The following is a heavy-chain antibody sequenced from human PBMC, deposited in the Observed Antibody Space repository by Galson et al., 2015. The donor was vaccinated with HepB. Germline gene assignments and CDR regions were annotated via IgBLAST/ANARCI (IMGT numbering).Heavy chain of an antibody. Sequence: SLRLSCAASGFTFSSYGMHWVRQAPGKGLEWVAVISYDGSNKYYADSVKGRFTISRDNSKNTLYLQMNSLRAEDTAVYYCAKSADDENWFDPWGQGTLVTVSS. CDR2: ISYDGSNK. V-gene: IGHV3-30*18. CDR1: GFTFSSYG. J-gene: IGHJ5*02. CDR3: AKSADDENWFDP.